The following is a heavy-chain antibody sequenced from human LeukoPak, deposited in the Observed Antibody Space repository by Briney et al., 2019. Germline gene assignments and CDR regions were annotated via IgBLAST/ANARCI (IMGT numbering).Heavy chain of an antibody. V-gene: IGHV3-30*18. Sequence: GRSLRLSCAASGFTFSSYGMHWVRQAPGKGLEWVAVISYDGSNKYYADSVKGRFTISRDNSKNTLYLQMNSLRAEDTAVYYCAKAGFYSSSWSFDYWGQGTLVTVPS. CDR1: GFTFSSYG. CDR2: ISYDGSNK. D-gene: IGHD6-13*01. J-gene: IGHJ4*02. CDR3: AKAGFYSSSWSFDY.